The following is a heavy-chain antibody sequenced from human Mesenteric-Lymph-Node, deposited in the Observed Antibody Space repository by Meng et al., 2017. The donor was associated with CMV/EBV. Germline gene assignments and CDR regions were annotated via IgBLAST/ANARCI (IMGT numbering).Heavy chain of an antibody. J-gene: IGHJ6*02. CDR2: IYSGGSST. CDR3: ATFGGATQRYYYGMDV. Sequence: GESLKISCAASGFTVSSNYMSWVRQAPGKGLEWVSVIYSGGSSTYYADSVKGRFTISRDNSKNTLYLQMNSLRAEDTAVYYCATFGGATQRYYYGMDVWGQGTTVTVSS. CDR1: GFTVSSNY. D-gene: IGHD3-16*01. V-gene: IGHV3-23*03.